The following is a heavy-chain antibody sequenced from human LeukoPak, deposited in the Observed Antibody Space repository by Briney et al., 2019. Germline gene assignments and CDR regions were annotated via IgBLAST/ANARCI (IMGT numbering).Heavy chain of an antibody. Sequence: SETLSLTCDVSGGSISRTNWWSWVRQSPGQGLEWIGEISLSGRTNYNPSLQSRVTMSLDESKNQLSLDLASVTAADTAVYYCSREGGAFSPFGYWGQGTLVTVHS. CDR1: GGSISRTNW. CDR3: SREGGAFSPFGY. D-gene: IGHD1-26*01. CDR2: ISLSGRT. J-gene: IGHJ4*02. V-gene: IGHV4-4*02.